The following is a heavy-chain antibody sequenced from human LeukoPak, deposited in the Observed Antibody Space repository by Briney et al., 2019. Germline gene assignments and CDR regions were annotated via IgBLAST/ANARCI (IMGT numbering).Heavy chain of an antibody. Sequence: GGSLRLSCAASGFTFSSYGMHWVRQAPGKGLEWVAVVSYDGGTKLYAGSVKGRFTVSRDNSKSTLYLQMNSLRAEDTAVYYCARDGADVVAATGGVGYWGQGTLVTVSS. V-gene: IGHV3-30*03. CDR2: VSYDGGTK. CDR3: ARDGADVVAATGGVGY. CDR1: GFTFSSYG. J-gene: IGHJ4*02. D-gene: IGHD2-15*01.